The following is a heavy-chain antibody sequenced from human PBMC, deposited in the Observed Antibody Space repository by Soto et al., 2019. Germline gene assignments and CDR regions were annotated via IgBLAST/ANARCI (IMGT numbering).Heavy chain of an antibody. CDR2: IIPIFGTV. D-gene: IGHD2-15*01. CDR1: GGTFSSYA. CDR3: ARGVIVVGDTYYWFDP. J-gene: IGHJ5*02. V-gene: IGHV1-69*01. Sequence: QVQLVQSGAEVKRPGSSVKISCKASGGTFSSYAMTWVRQAPGQGLEWMGGIIPIFGTVNYAQKFQGRVTFTADEATSTAYMELSSLRSEDTAVYYCARGVIVVGDTYYWFDPWGQGTMVTVSS.